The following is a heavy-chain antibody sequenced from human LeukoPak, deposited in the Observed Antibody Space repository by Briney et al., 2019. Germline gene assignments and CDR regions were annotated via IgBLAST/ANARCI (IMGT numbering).Heavy chain of an antibody. J-gene: IGHJ4*02. CDR2: LSHAGNT. V-gene: IGHV4-39*01. D-gene: IGHD2-2*01. CDR3: ARHNAPRRVGFDF. Sequence: SETLSLTCSVSGDSVRNDFYYWGWIRHPPGKGLEWVACLSHAGNTWYNPSLESRLSISVDTSKNQFSLKFSSVTAADTALYWCARHNAPRRVGFDFWGQGILVTVSS. CDR1: GDSVRNDFYY.